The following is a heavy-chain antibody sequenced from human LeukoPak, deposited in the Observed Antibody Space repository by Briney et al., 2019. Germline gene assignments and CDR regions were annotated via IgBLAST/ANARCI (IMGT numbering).Heavy chain of an antibody. CDR3: AVGAY. CDR2: IKQDGSEK. CDR1: GFTISSYW. D-gene: IGHD4-17*01. J-gene: IGHJ4*02. V-gene: IGHV3-7*02. Sequence: GGSLRLSCAASGFTISSYWMNWVRQAPGKGLEWVASIKQDGSEKNYVDSVKGRFTISRDNAKNSLYLQMNSLRAEDTAVYYCAVGAYWGQGTLVTVSS.